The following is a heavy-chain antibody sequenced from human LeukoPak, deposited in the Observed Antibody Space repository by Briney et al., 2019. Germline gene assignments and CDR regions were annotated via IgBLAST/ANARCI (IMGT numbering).Heavy chain of an antibody. CDR2: IYYSGST. CDR3: ARGPRSGQPGYYYYGMDV. D-gene: IGHD3-10*01. J-gene: IGHJ6*02. V-gene: IGHV4-31*03. Sequence: SQTLSLTCTVSGGSISSGGYYWSWIRQHPGKGLEWIGYIYYSGSTYYNPSLKSRVTISVDTSKNQFSLKLSSVTAEDTAVYYCARGPRSGQPGYYYYGMDVWGQGTTVTVSS. CDR1: GGSISSGGYY.